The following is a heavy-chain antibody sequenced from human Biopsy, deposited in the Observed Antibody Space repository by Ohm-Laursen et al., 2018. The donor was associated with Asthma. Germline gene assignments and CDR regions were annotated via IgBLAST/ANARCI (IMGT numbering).Heavy chain of an antibody. V-gene: IGHV1-3*01. CDR1: GGTFNNYA. CDR3: ARTYFDFLTGQVHDAFAM. CDR2: INAANGNT. J-gene: IGHJ3*02. Sequence: SSVKVSCKAVGGTFNNYAIHWVRQAPGHSLGWMGWINAANGNTKYSQKFQGRLTISRDTSASTAYMDLSSLRSEDTAVYYCARTYFDFLTGQVHDAFAMWGQGTMVTVSS. D-gene: IGHD3-9*01.